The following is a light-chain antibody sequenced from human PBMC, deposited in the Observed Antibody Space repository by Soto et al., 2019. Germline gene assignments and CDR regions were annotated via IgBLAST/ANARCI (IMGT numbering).Light chain of an antibody. Sequence: NFMLTQPHSVSESPGKTVTISCTRSSGSIGSNSVQWYQQRPGSAPSIVIYEDDQRPSGVPNRFAGSIDRSSNSASLTISGLQTEDEADYYCQSYDTNTVLFGGGTNHRP. J-gene: IGLJ2*01. CDR3: QSYDTNTVL. CDR2: EDD. CDR1: SGSIGSNS. V-gene: IGLV6-57*04.